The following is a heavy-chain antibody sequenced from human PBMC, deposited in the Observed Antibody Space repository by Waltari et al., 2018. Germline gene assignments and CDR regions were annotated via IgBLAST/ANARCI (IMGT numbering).Heavy chain of an antibody. V-gene: IGHV4-59*11. CDR3: ARGRVTGYCSGGSCPFYGMDV. CDR2: IYYSGST. D-gene: IGHD2-15*01. CDR1: GGSIRRHS. J-gene: IGHJ6*02. Sequence: QVQLQESGPGLVKPSATLSLTCTVSGGSIRRHSWSWIRQPPGQGLAWIGYIYYSGSTNYNPALKSRVTISVDTSKNQFSLKLSSVTAADTAVYYCARGRVTGYCSGGSCPFYGMDVWGQGTTVTVSS.